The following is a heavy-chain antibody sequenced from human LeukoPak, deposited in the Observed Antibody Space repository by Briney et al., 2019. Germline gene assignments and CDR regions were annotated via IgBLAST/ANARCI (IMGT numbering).Heavy chain of an antibody. CDR1: GFTVSSDY. V-gene: IGHV3-53*01. CDR3: ARNLGATGPHDAFDI. CDR2: IYSGDSV. Sequence: GGSLRLSCAASGFTVSSDYMSWVRQAPGKGLEWVSVIYSGDSVYYADSVKGRFTISRDNSKNTLYLQMNSLRAEDTAVYYCARNLGATGPHDAFDIWGQGTMVTVSS. D-gene: IGHD1-26*01. J-gene: IGHJ3*02.